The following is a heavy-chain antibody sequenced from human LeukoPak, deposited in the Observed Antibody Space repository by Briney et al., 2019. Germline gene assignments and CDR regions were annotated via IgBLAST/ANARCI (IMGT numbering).Heavy chain of an antibody. CDR1: GYTFTSYY. V-gene: IGHV1-46*01. D-gene: IGHD3-10*01. Sequence: GASVKVSCKASGYTFTSYYMHWVRQAPGQGLEWMGIINPSGGSTSYAQKFQGRVTMTRDMSTSTVYMELSSLRSEDTAVYYCARGGVDGSGWSIGALDIWGQGTMVTVSS. CDR2: INPSGGST. J-gene: IGHJ3*02. CDR3: ARGGVDGSGWSIGALDI.